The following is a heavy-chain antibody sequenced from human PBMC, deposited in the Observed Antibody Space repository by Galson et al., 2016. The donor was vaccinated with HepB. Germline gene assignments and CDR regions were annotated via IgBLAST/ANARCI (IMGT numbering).Heavy chain of an antibody. CDR3: ARIRGVRDDYMDV. D-gene: IGHD2-8*02. Sequence: PALVKPTQTLTLTCGFSGFSLGDSGMRVSWIRQPPGKALEWLARIDWDDDKFYDMSLRTRLTISKDTSENQVVLMMTNLDPSDTAAYYCARIRGVRDDYMDVWGKGTTVIVSS. J-gene: IGHJ6*03. CDR1: GFSLGDSGMR. V-gene: IGHV2-70*04. CDR2: IDWDDDK.